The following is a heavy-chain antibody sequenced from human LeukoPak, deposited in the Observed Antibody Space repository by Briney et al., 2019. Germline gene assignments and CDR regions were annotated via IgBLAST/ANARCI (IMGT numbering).Heavy chain of an antibody. J-gene: IGHJ4*02. Sequence: GGSLRLSCAASGFTFSSYWMSWVRQAPGKGLVWVANIKQDGSEKYYVDSVKGRFTISRDNAKNSLYLQMNSLRAEDTAVYYCARDLPDNSGTHIGLDYWGQGTLVTVSS. CDR3: ARDLPDNSGTHIGLDY. V-gene: IGHV3-7*01. CDR1: GFTFSSYW. D-gene: IGHD2-21*01. CDR2: IKQDGSEK.